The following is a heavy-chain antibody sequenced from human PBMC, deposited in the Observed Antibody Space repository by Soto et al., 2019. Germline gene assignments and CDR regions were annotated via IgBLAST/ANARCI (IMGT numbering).Heavy chain of an antibody. CDR3: AKDSGSYGSGSFMNYYYGMDV. V-gene: IGHV3-30*18. CDR1: GFTFSSYG. D-gene: IGHD3-10*01. J-gene: IGHJ6*02. CDR2: ISYDGSNK. Sequence: QVQLVESGGGVVQPGRSLRLSCAASGFTFSSYGMHWVRQAPGKGLEWVAVISYDGSNKYYADSVKGRFTISRDNSKNTLSLQMNSLGAEDTAVYYCAKDSGSYGSGSFMNYYYGMDVWGQGTTVTVSS.